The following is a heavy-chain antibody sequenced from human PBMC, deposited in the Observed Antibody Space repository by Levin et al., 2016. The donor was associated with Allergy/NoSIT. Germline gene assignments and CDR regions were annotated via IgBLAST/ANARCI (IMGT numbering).Heavy chain of an antibody. D-gene: IGHD2-15*01. J-gene: IGHJ6*02. V-gene: IGHV3-13*04. CDR1: GFTFSSYD. Sequence: GGSLRLSCAASGFTFSSYDMHWVRQATGKGLEWVSAIGTAGDTYYPGSVKGRFTISRENAKNSLYLQMNSLRAGDTAVYYCARAALGYCSGGSCYPTIRPYGMDVWGQGTTATVSS. CDR2: IGTAGDT. CDR3: ARAALGYCSGGSCYPTIRPYGMDV.